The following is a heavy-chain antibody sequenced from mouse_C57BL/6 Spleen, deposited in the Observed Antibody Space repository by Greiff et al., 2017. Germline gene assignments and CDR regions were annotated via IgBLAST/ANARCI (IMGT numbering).Heavy chain of an antibody. CDR3: SYYDGTY. D-gene: IGHD1-1*01. J-gene: IGHJ3*01. V-gene: IGHV3-6*01. Sequence: EVKLVESGPGLVKPSQSLSLTCSVTRYSITSGYYWNWIRQFPGNKLEWMGYISYDGSTNYTPSLKNRISITRDTSKHQFFLKLNSVTTEDTATYYCSYYDGTYWGQGTLVTVSA. CDR1: RYSITSGYY. CDR2: ISYDGST.